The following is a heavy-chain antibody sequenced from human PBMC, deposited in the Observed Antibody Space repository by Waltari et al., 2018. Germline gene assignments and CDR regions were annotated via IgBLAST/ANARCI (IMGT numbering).Heavy chain of an antibody. J-gene: IGHJ4*02. CDR2: IHQDGAF. CDR3: ARDFGDYRTDY. V-gene: IGHV4-39*01. Sequence: QLQLQESGPGLVKPSETLSLTCTVSGGSINSYGFYWAWIRQPPGKGLDWMVIIHQDGAFTYNPSLKGRVARSMGASRNQVSFSRASVTAADTALYYCARDFGDYRTDYWGQGTLVTVSS. CDR1: GGSINSYGFY. D-gene: IGHD4-17*01.